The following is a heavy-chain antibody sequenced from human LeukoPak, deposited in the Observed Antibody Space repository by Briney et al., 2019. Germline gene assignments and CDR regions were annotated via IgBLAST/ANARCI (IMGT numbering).Heavy chain of an antibody. V-gene: IGHV4-34*01. CDR1: GGSISLYY. J-gene: IGHJ6*03. CDR2: INHSGST. CDR3: ARHLGYYYYYMDV. Sequence: SETLSLTCTVSGGSISLYYWNWIRQPPGKGLEWIGEINHSGSTNYNPSLKSRVTISVDTSKNQFSLKLSSVTAADTAVYYCARHLGYYYYYMDVWGKGTTVTISS. D-gene: IGHD7-27*01.